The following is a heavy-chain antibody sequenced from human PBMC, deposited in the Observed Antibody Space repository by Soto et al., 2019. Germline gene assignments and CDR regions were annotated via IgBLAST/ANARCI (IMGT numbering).Heavy chain of an antibody. V-gene: IGHV3-23*01. CDR3: AKRAFYGSGIPNYYGMGV. CDR2: ISGTGGGT. J-gene: IGHJ6*02. CDR1: GFTFSNYA. Sequence: EVHLLESGGGLVQPGGSLRLSCAASGFTFSNYAMTWVRQALGKGLEWVSVISGTGGGTNNADSAKGRFTTSRDNSKNTLYLQMNSLRAEDTAVYYCAKRAFYGSGIPNYYGMGVWGQGTAVTVSS. D-gene: IGHD3-10*01.